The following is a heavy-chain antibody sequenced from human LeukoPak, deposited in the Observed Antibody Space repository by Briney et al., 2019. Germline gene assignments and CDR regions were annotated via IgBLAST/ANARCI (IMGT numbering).Heavy chain of an antibody. CDR1: GFALSTSRVG. V-gene: IGHV2-5*02. J-gene: IGHJ4*02. Sequence: SGPTLVNPTQTLTLTCTFSGFALSTSRVGVGWIRQPPGKALEWLALIYWDDDKRYSPSLKSRLTITKDTSKNQVVLTMTNMDPVNTATYYCAHRHSSGWYPCFDYWGQGTLVTVSS. CDR2: IYWDDDK. D-gene: IGHD6-19*01. CDR3: AHRHSSGWYPCFDY.